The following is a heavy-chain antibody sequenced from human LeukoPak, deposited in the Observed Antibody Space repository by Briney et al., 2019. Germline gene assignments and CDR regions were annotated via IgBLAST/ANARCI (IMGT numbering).Heavy chain of an antibody. CDR2: VYTSGST. V-gene: IGHV4-61*02. J-gene: IGHJ3*02. Sequence: SETLSLTCTVSGGSISSGTYYWSWIRQPAGKGLEWIGRVYTSGSTNYNPSLKSRVTISLDTSNNQFSLKLSSVTAADTAVYFCARGPYSYDSSGAFDIWGQGTMVTVSS. D-gene: IGHD3-22*01. CDR3: ARGPYSYDSSGAFDI. CDR1: GGSISSGTYY.